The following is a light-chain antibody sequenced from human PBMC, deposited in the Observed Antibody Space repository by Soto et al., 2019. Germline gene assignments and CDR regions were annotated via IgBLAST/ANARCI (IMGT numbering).Light chain of an antibody. Sequence: QSVLSQPASMSGSPGQSITIPCTGASSDIGLYNYVSWYQHHPGKAPKLLISEVNIRPSGLSDRFSASKAGNTASLTISGLQPEDEAYYYRSCLSNTRTPIVFGTGTKVTVL. CDR2: EVN. CDR1: SSDIGLYNY. V-gene: IGLV2-14*01. J-gene: IGLJ1*01. CDR3: SCLSNTRTPIV.